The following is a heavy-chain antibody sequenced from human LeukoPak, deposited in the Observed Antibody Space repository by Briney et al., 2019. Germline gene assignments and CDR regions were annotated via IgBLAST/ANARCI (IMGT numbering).Heavy chain of an antibody. D-gene: IGHD5-12*01. J-gene: IGHJ4*02. Sequence: GGSLRLSCAASGFTFSSYAMHWVRQAPGKGLEWVAVISYDGSNKYYADSVKGRFTISRDNSKNTLYLQMNSLRAEDTAVYYCARGEAPEDIVATVFDYWAREPWSPSPQ. CDR3: ARGEAPEDIVATVFDY. V-gene: IGHV3-30-3*01. CDR1: GFTFSSYA. CDR2: ISYDGSNK.